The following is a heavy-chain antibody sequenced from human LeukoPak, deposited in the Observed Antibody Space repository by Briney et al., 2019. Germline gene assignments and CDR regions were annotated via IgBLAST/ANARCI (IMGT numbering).Heavy chain of an antibody. CDR3: ARGVVEVVAATSWFDP. CDR2: IYYSGST. CDR1: GGSISSYY. V-gene: IGHV4-59*01. J-gene: IGHJ5*02. Sequence: KPSETLSLTCTVSGGSISSYYWSWIRQPPGKGLEWIGYIYYSGSTNYNPSLKSRVTISVDTSKNQFSLKLSSVTAADTAVYYCARGVVEVVAATSWFDPWGQGTLVTVSS. D-gene: IGHD2-15*01.